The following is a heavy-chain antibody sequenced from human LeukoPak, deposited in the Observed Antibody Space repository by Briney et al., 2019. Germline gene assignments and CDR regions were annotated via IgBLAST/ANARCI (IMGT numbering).Heavy chain of an antibody. Sequence: SETLSLTCAISGYSISSGYCWGWIRQPPGKGLEWIGSIYHSGSTYYNPSLKSRVTISVDTSKNQFSLKLSSVTAADTAVYYCARHLGYCSSTSCQGDNWFDPWGQGTLVTVSS. J-gene: IGHJ5*02. CDR1: GYSISSGYC. CDR3: ARHLGYCSSTSCQGDNWFDP. CDR2: IYHSGST. D-gene: IGHD2-2*01. V-gene: IGHV4-38-2*01.